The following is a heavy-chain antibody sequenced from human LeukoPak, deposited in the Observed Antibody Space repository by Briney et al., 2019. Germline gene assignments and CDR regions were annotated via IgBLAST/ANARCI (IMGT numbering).Heavy chain of an antibody. CDR1: GFTFTSSA. Sequence: SVKVSCKASGFTFTSSAMQWLRQARGQRLEWIGWIVVGSGNTNYAQKFQERVTITRDMSTSTAYMELSSLRSEDTAVYYCAASYNWNHNFDPWGQGTLVTVSS. J-gene: IGHJ5*02. CDR2: IVVGSGNT. D-gene: IGHD1-14*01. V-gene: IGHV1-58*02. CDR3: AASYNWNHNFDP.